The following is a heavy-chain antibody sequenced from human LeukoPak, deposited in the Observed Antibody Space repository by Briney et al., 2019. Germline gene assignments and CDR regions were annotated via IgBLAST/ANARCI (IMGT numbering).Heavy chain of an antibody. J-gene: IGHJ6*03. D-gene: IGHD3-10*01. V-gene: IGHV3-21*01. Sequence: GGSLRLSCAASGFTFSSYSMNWVRQAPGKGLEWVSSISSSRRYIYYADSVKGRFTISRDNAKNSLYLQMNSLRAEDTAVYYCARYYYYGSGTPYYYYYMDVWGKGTTVTVSS. CDR2: ISSSRRYI. CDR3: ARYYYYGSGTPYYYYYMDV. CDR1: GFTFSSYS.